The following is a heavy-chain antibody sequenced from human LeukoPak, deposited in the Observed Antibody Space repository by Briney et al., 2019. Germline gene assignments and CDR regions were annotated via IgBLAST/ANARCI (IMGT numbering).Heavy chain of an antibody. V-gene: IGHV3-30*02. CDR2: IRYDGSNK. Sequence: GGSLRLSCAASGFTFSSYGMHWVRQAPGKGLEWVAFIRYDGSNKYYADSVKGRFTISRDNSKNTLYLQMNSLRAEDTAVYYCAREYYGSGDLFRSYDAFDIWGQGTMVTVSS. D-gene: IGHD3-10*01. CDR1: GFTFSSYG. CDR3: AREYYGSGDLFRSYDAFDI. J-gene: IGHJ3*02.